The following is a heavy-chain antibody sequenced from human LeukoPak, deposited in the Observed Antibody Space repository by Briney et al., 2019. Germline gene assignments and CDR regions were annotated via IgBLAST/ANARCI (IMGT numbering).Heavy chain of an antibody. V-gene: IGHV3-30*18. CDR1: GFTFSSYG. D-gene: IGHD3-22*01. Sequence: PGGSLRLSCAASGFTFSSYGMHWVRQAPGKGLECVVVISYDGSNKYYADSVKGRFTISRDNSKNTLYLQMNSLRAEDTAVYYCAKDSSGYLVGARSLDYWGQGTLVTVSS. CDR2: ISYDGSNK. CDR3: AKDSSGYLVGARSLDY. J-gene: IGHJ4*02.